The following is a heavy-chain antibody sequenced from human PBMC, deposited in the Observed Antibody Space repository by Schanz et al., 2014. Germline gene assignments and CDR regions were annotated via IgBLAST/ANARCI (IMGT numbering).Heavy chain of an antibody. CDR1: GFTVSSNY. J-gene: IGHJ6*02. CDR2: VYMSAAST. D-gene: IGHD1-20*01. V-gene: IGHV3-53*01. CDR3: ARRITGTHHNPYYHGMDV. Sequence: EVQLVESGGGLIQPGGSLRLSCVASGFTVSSNYMSWVRQAPGKGLEWVSTVYMSAASTRYADSVKGRFTISRDNSKNTLYLQMNSLRAEDTAVYYCARRITGTHHNPYYHGMDVWGQGTTVTVSS.